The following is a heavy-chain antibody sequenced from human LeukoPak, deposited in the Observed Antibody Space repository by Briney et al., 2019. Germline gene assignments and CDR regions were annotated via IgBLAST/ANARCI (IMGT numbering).Heavy chain of an antibody. D-gene: IGHD3-10*01. Sequence: GRSLRLSCAASGFTFSSYGMHWVRQAPGKGLEWVAVISYDGSNKYYADSVKGRFTISRDNSKNTLYLQMNSLRAEDTAVYYCAKQGHYYGSGSSFNGYYFDYWDQGTLVTVSS. CDR1: GFTFSSYG. CDR2: ISYDGSNK. CDR3: AKQGHYYGSGSSFNGYYFDY. J-gene: IGHJ4*02. V-gene: IGHV3-30*18.